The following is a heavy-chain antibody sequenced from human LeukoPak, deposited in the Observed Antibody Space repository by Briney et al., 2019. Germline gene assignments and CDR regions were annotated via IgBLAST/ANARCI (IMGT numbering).Heavy chain of an antibody. V-gene: IGHV1-69*13. D-gene: IGHD3-9*01. CDR2: IIPILGTA. J-gene: IGHJ4*02. CDR3: ARDPDTNYDILTGHSSY. CDR1: GGTFSSYA. Sequence: SVKVSCKASGGTFSSYAISWVRQAPGQGLEWMGGIIPILGTANYAQKFQGRVTITADESTSTAYMELSSLRSEDTAVYYCARDPDTNYDILTGHSSYWGQGTLVTVSS.